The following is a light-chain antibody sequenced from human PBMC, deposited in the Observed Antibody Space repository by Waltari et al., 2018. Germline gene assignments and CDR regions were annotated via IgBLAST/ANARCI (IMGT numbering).Light chain of an antibody. V-gene: IGLV2-14*01. J-gene: IGLJ1*01. Sequence: QSALTQPASVSGSPGQSITISCTGTSSDVGGYHYVSWYQHHPGKAPKLMIYEVSNRPSGVSSRFSGSKSGNTASLTLSGLQPEDEADYYCSSHTSSNTLVFGTGTKVSVL. CDR2: EVS. CDR3: SSHTSSNTLV. CDR1: SSDVGGYHY.